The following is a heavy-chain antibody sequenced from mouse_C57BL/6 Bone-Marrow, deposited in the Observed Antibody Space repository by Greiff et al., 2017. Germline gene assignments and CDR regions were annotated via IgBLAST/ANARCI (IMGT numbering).Heavy chain of an antibody. V-gene: IGHV14-4*01. J-gene: IGHJ2*01. CDR2: IDPENGDT. CDR1: GFNIKDDY. Sequence: VQLQQSGAELVRPGASVKLSCTASGFNIKDDYMHWVKQRPEQGLEWIGWIDPENGDTEYASKFQGKATITADTSSNTAYLQLSSLTSEDTAVYYCTSIISTVLAPYSFDFWDRGTALTVTS. CDR3: TSIISTVLAPYSFDF. D-gene: IGHD1-1*01.